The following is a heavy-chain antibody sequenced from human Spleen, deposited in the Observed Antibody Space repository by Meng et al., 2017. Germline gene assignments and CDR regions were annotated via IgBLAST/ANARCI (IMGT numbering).Heavy chain of an antibody. CDR1: AGAFNDYY. CDR3: ARGPTTMAHDFDY. Sequence: LLKPPGALSSTCLFLAGAFNDYYVGWIRQPPGRGLGWIGEINHSGSTNYNPSLESRATISVNTSQNNLSLKLSSVAAADSAVYYCARGPTTMAHDFDYWGQGTLVTVSS. J-gene: IGHJ4*02. CDR2: INHSGST. V-gene: IGHV4-34*01. D-gene: IGHD4-11*01.